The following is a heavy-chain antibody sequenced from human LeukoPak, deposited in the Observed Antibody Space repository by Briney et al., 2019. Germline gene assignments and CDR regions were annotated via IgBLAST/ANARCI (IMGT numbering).Heavy chain of an antibody. CDR3: ARDPTTVMTVPCYFDT. CDR2: INHRGST. CDR1: DGSFTGYF. J-gene: IGHJ4*02. V-gene: IGHV4-34*01. Sequence: PSETLSLTCAVYDGSFTGYFWNWIRQSPGKGLEWIGEINHRGSTNYNPSLKSRLTISVDTSKNQFSLRLTSVTAADTGVYFCARDPTTVMTVPCYFDTWGQGTLVTVSS. D-gene: IGHD4-11*01.